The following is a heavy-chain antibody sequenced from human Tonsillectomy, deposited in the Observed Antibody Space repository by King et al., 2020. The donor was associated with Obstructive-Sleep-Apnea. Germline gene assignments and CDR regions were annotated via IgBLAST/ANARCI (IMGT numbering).Heavy chain of an antibody. J-gene: IGHJ4*02. Sequence: VQLVESGGGLVQPGRSLRLSCAASGFTFDDSAMHWVRQAPGKGLEWVSGISWNSGSIGYADSVKGRFTISRDNAKNSLYLQIHSLRAEDTALYYCAKDNVLLWFGELSLWGQGTLVTVSS. CDR1: GFTFDDSA. CDR3: AKDNVLLWFGELSL. CDR2: ISWNSGSI. V-gene: IGHV3-9*01. D-gene: IGHD3-10*01.